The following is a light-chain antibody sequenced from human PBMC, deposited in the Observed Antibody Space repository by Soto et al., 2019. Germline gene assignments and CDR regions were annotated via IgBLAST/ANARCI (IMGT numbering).Light chain of an antibody. CDR1: QSVSSN. Sequence: EIVMTQSPATLSVSPGERATLSCRASQSVSSNLAWYQQKRGQAPRLLIYGASTKATGIPARLSGSGSGTEFTITISSLQSEDFAVYYCQPYNNLPRIVLTFGPGTKVEIK. J-gene: IGKJ3*01. V-gene: IGKV3-15*01. CDR3: QPYNNLPRIVLT. CDR2: GAS.